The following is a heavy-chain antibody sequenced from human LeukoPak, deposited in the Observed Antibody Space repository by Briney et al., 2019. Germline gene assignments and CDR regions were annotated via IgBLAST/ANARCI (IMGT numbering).Heavy chain of an antibody. V-gene: IGHV4-34*01. D-gene: IGHD2/OR15-2a*01. Sequence: SETLSLTCAVYGGSFSGYYWSWIRQPPGKGLEWIGEINHSGSTNYNPSLKSRVTISVDTSKNQFSLKLSSVTAADTAVYYCARGVLSLRYYYYYMDVRGKGTTVTVSS. CDR3: ARGVLSLRYYYYYMDV. J-gene: IGHJ6*03. CDR1: GGSFSGYY. CDR2: INHSGST.